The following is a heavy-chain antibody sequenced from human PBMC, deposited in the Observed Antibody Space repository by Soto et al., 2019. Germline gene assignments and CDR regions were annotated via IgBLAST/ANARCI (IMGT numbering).Heavy chain of an antibody. V-gene: IGHV3-48*01. Sequence: EVQLVESGGGLVQPGGSLRLSCAASGFTFSSYSMNWVRQAPGKGLEWVSYISSSSSTIYYADSVKGRFTISRDNAKNSLYLQMNSLRAEDTAVYYCAIDLNLGSFDYWGQGTLVTVSS. CDR3: AIDLNLGSFDY. CDR1: GFTFSSYS. J-gene: IGHJ4*02. CDR2: ISSSSSTI.